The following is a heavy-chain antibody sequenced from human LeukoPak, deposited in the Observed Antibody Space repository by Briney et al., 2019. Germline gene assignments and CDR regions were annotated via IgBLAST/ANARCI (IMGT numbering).Heavy chain of an antibody. CDR3: AREDPQTRVPEGMDV. D-gene: IGHD4/OR15-4a*01. V-gene: IGHV4-59*01. J-gene: IGHJ6*02. CDR2: IYYSGTT. Sequence: SETLSLTCTVSDGSISYYYWSWIRQSPGKGLEWIGYIYYSGTTNYNPSLKSRVTISVDTSKNQFPLQLRSVTAADSAVYYCAREDPQTRVPEGMDVWGQGTTVTVSS. CDR1: DGSISYYY.